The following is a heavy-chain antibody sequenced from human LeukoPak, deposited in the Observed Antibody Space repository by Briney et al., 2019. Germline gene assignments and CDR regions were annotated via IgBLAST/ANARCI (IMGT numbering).Heavy chain of an antibody. J-gene: IGHJ6*02. CDR2: IIPIFGTA. Sequence: SVKVSCKASGGTFSSYAISWVRQAPGQGLEWMGGIIPIFGTANYAQKFQGRVTITADESTSTAYMELSSLRSEDTAVYYCARDYSVRGIAANRYCGMDVWGQGTTVTVSS. CDR1: GGTFSSYA. V-gene: IGHV1-69*13. CDR3: ARDYSVRGIAANRYCGMDV. D-gene: IGHD6-13*01.